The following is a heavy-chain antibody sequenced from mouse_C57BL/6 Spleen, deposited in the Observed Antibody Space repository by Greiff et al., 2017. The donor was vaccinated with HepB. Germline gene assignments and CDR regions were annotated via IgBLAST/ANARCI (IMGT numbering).Heavy chain of an antibody. CDR3: ARRTAQAQFAY. CDR2: IDPSDSYT. J-gene: IGHJ3*01. D-gene: IGHD3-2*02. CDR1: GYTFTSYW. V-gene: IGHV1-50*01. Sequence: QVQLQQPGAELVKPGASVKLSCKASGYTFTSYWMQWVKQRPGQGLEWNGEIDPSDSYTNYNQKFKGKATLTVDTSSSQSYMQLSRVTAEDSAVYYCARRTAQAQFAYWGQGTMVTVSA.